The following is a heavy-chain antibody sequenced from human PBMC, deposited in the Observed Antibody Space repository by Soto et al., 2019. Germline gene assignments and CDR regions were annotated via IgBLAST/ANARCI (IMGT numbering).Heavy chain of an antibody. CDR2: ISYDGSNK. D-gene: IGHD6-13*01. CDR1: GFTFSSYA. J-gene: IGHJ6*01. V-gene: IGHV3-30-3*01. CDR3: ARDPVWGAAAGYYYYYGMDV. Sequence: QVQLVESGGGVVQPGRSLRLSCAASGFTFSSYAMHWVRQAPGKGLEWVAVISYDGSNKYYADSVKGRFTISRDNSKNTLYLQMNSLRAEDTAVYYCARDPVWGAAAGYYYYYGMDVW.